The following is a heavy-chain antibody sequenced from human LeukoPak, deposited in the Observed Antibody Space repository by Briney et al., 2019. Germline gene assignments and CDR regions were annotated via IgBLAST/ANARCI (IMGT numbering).Heavy chain of an antibody. Sequence: PSETLSLTCAVYGGSFSGYYWSWIRQPPGKGLGWIGEINHSGSTNYNPSLKSRVTISVDTSKNQFSLKLSSVTAADTAVYYCARHQTTVTSHGMDVWGQGTTVAVSS. CDR2: INHSGST. CDR1: GGSFSGYY. J-gene: IGHJ6*02. V-gene: IGHV4-34*01. CDR3: ARHQTTVTSHGMDV. D-gene: IGHD4-17*01.